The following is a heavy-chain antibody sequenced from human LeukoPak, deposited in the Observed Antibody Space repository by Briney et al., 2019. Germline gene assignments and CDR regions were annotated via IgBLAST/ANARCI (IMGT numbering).Heavy chain of an antibody. J-gene: IGHJ4*02. CDR2: IYHSGST. Sequence: SETLSLTCTVSGGSISSGGYYWSWIRQPPGKGLEWIGYIYHSGSTYYNPSLKSRVTISVDRSKSQFSLKLSSVTAADTAVYYCARSSFNTAGGGYWGQGTLVTVSS. CDR3: ARSSFNTAGGGY. V-gene: IGHV4-30-2*01. D-gene: IGHD6-6*01. CDR1: GGSISSGGYY.